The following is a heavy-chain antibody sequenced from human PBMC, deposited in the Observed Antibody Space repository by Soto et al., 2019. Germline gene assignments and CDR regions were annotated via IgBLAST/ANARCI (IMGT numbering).Heavy chain of an antibody. J-gene: IGHJ6*02. CDR1: GFTFRSYG. V-gene: IGHV3-30*18. Sequence: QVQLVESGGGVVQPGRSLRLSCAASGFTFRSYGMHWVRQATGKGLEWVALMSFDGSNKYYADSVRGRFTISSDNSKSKLYLQMDILRPEDTAVYYCAKEFGWELQLSHPYYNSGMDVWGQGTTVTVSS. CDR3: AKEFGWELQLSHPYYNSGMDV. CDR2: MSFDGSNK. D-gene: IGHD1-1*01.